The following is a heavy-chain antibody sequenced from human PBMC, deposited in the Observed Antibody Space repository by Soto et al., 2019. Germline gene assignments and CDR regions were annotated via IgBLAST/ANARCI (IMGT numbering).Heavy chain of an antibody. J-gene: IGHJ5*02. V-gene: IGHV4-39*01. CDR1: GASISTNHHN. Sequence: QVQLQGSGPGLVRPSETLSLTCTVSGASISTNHHNWAWVRQPPGKGLEWMGNIHYRGDTYFNPSLGSRLSMSVDTSKNQFSLKLTSVTAADTAVYYCARLYTGYPNWFDPWGQGTLVTVSS. CDR2: IHYRGDT. CDR3: ARLYTGYPNWFDP. D-gene: IGHD3-9*01.